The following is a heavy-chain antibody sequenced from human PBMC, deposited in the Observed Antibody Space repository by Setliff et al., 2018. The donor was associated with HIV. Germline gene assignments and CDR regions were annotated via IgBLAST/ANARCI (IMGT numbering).Heavy chain of an antibody. CDR1: GGTFSSYG. V-gene: IGHV1-18*01. CDR2: ISAYNGDT. J-gene: IGHJ4*02. CDR3: ALLNHIVVVTALLPGDY. Sequence: ASVKVSCKASGGTFSSYGLSWVRQAPGHGLEWMGWISAYNGDTNYAQKFQGRVTMTRDTSMNTAYMELSRLRSDDTAVYYCALLNHIVVVTALLPGDYWGQGTPVTVSS. D-gene: IGHD2-21*02.